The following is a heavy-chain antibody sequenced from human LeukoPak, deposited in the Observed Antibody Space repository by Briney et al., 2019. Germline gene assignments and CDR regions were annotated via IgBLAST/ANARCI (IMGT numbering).Heavy chain of an antibody. CDR3: AREIWVAVAGTIYFDY. Sequence: SQTLSLTCALSGDSVSNNSAAWNWIRQSPSRGLEWLGRTYYRSKWSNDYAVSVKSRITINPDTSKNQFSLQLSSVTPEDTAVYYCAREIWVAVAGTIYFDYWGQGTLVTVSS. CDR2: TYYRSKWSN. CDR1: GDSVSNNSAA. J-gene: IGHJ4*02. V-gene: IGHV6-1*01. D-gene: IGHD6-19*01.